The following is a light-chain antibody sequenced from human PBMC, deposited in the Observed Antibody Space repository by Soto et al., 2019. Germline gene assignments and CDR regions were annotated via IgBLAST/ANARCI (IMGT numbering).Light chain of an antibody. J-gene: IGKJ1*01. CDR1: QSTSNW. CDR2: DAS. Sequence: DIQMTQSPSTLSASVGDRVTITCRASQSTSNWLAWYQQKPGKAPNLLIYDASSLQSGVPSRFSGRGSGTEFTLIISCLQPDDFATYYCQQYHDYPTFGQGTKVEIK. CDR3: QQYHDYPT. V-gene: IGKV1-5*01.